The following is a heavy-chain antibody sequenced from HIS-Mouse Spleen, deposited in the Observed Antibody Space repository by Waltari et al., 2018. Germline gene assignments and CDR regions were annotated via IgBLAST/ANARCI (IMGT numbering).Heavy chain of an antibody. CDR3: ASAIAVAGNYFDY. D-gene: IGHD6-19*01. V-gene: IGHV4-39*07. CDR2: FYYSGGT. J-gene: IGHJ4*02. Sequence: QLQLQESGPGLVKPSETLSLTCTVSGGSISSSSYYWGWIRQPPGKGLEWIGSFYYSGGTYYNPSLKSRVTISVDTSKSQFSLKLSSVTAADTAVYYCASAIAVAGNYFDYWGQGTLVTVSS. CDR1: GGSISSSSYY.